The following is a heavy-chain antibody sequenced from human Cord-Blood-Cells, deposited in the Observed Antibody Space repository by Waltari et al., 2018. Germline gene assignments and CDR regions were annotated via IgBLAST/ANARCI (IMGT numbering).Heavy chain of an antibody. Sequence: QVQLQQWGAGLLKPSETLSLTCAVYGGAFSGYYWSWIRQPPGKGLEWIGEINPSGSTNSNPSLKSRVTISVDTSKNQFSLKLSSVTAADTAVYYCARGPFRSSWYNPDFDYWGQGTLVTVSS. CDR2: INPSGST. J-gene: IGHJ4*02. CDR1: GGAFSGYY. CDR3: ARGPFRSSWYNPDFDY. V-gene: IGHV4-34*01. D-gene: IGHD6-13*01.